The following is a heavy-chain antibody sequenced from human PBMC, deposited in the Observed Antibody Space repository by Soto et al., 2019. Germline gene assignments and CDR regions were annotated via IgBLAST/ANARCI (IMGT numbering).Heavy chain of an antibody. CDR3: ARSGSGDYRGDY. J-gene: IGHJ4*02. D-gene: IGHD4-17*01. Sequence: QVQLVQSGAEVKKPGASVKVSCKASGYTFTSYYMHWVRQAPGQGLEWMGIINPSGGSTSYAQKCQGRVTMTRDTSTSAVYMELSSLRSEDTAVYYCARSGSGDYRGDYWGQGTLVTVSS. CDR2: INPSGGST. V-gene: IGHV1-46*03. CDR1: GYTFTSYY.